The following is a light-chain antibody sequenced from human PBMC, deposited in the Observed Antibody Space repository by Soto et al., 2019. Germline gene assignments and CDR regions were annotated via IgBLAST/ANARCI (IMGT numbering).Light chain of an antibody. J-gene: IGKJ2*01. CDR2: DAS. CDR3: QQYNSPMYT. CDR1: QSISSW. V-gene: IGKV1-5*01. Sequence: DIQMTQSPSTLSASVGDRVTITCRASQSISSWLAWYQQKPGKAPKLLIYDASSLESGVPSRFSGSGSGTEFTLTFSSLQPDDFATYYCQQYNSPMYTFGQGTKVDIK.